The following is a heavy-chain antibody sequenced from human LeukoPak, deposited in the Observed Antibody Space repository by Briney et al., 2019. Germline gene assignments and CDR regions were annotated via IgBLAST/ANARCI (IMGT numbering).Heavy chain of an antibody. D-gene: IGHD6-13*01. Sequence: SETLSLTCTVSGGSISSYYWSWIRQPPGKGLEWIGYIYYSGSTNYNPSLKSRVTISVDTSKNQFSLKLSSVTAADTAVYYCARVITSGYSSSWYNEDGWHYYGMDVWGQGTTVTVSS. CDR2: IYYSGST. J-gene: IGHJ6*02. CDR3: ARVITSGYSSSWYNEDGWHYYGMDV. CDR1: GGSISSYY. V-gene: IGHV4-59*08.